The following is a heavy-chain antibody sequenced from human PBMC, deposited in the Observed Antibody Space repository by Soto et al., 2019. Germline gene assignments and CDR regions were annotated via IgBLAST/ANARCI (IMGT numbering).Heavy chain of an antibody. V-gene: IGHV4-30-4*01. Sequence: QVQLQESGPGLVKPSQTLSLTCTVSGGSISSGDYYWSWIRQPPGKGLEWIGYIYYSGNTYYNPSLKRRVTISADPSKNQFSLKLSSVTAADTAVYYCARAHSGYDPLDYWGQGALVTVSS. CDR1: GGSISSGDYY. J-gene: IGHJ4*02. D-gene: IGHD5-12*01. CDR3: ARAHSGYDPLDY. CDR2: IYYSGNT.